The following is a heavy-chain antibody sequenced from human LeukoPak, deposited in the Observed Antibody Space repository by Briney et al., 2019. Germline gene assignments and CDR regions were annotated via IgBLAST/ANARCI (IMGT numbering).Heavy chain of an antibody. CDR2: IIPIFGTA. V-gene: IGHV1-69*13. Sequence: SVKVSCTASGGTFSSYAISWVRQAPGQGLEWTGGIIPIFGTANYAQKFQGRVTITADESTSTAYMELSSLRSEDTAVYYCARPMAVAGTDYYYYGMDVWGQGTTVTVSS. D-gene: IGHD6-19*01. CDR1: GGTFSSYA. CDR3: ARPMAVAGTDYYYYGMDV. J-gene: IGHJ6*02.